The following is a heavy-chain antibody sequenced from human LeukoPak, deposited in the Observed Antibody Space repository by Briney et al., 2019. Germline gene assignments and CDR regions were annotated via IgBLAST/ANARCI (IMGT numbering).Heavy chain of an antibody. CDR2: IQEDGSEQ. J-gene: IGHJ4*02. D-gene: IGHD1-26*01. CDR3: AREDSGSYYFDY. CDR1: GFTFSGFW. Sequence: GGSLRLSCAASGFTFSGFWMSWVRQAPGKGLEWVANIQEDGSEQFYVDSVKGRFTISRDNAKNSLYLQMNSLRAEDTAVYYCAREDSGSYYFDYWGQGTLVTVSS. V-gene: IGHV3-7*01.